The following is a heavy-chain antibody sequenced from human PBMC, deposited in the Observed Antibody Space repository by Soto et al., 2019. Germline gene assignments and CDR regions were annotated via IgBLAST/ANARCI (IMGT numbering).Heavy chain of an antibody. V-gene: IGHV3-15*01. Sequence: GSLRLSWAASGFTLSNAWMSWVRQAPGKGLEWVGRIKSKTEGATRDFAAPVKGRFAISRDDSKNTLYLQMNSLKIEDSAVYYCTSGTGRSDFDSRGLGTLVTVSS. D-gene: IGHD3-3*01. J-gene: IGHJ4*02. CDR3: TSGTGRSDFDS. CDR1: GFTLSNAW. CDR2: IKSKTEGATR.